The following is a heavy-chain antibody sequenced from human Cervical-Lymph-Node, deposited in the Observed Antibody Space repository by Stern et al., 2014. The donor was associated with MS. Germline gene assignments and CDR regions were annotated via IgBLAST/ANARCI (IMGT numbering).Heavy chain of an antibody. Sequence: QVQLQESGPGLVKPSETLSLTCAVSGDSISSYTHYWAWIRQPPGKGLEWIGSVYYSGATYYKPPLKGPVTISVDPSKNHFSLGLTSVTAADTAVYYCAKHACTGAACPFDLWGQGTLVTVSS. V-gene: IGHV4-39*01. J-gene: IGHJ4*02. CDR2: VYYSGAT. CDR3: AKHACTGAACPFDL. CDR1: GDSISSYTHY. D-gene: IGHD2-8*02.